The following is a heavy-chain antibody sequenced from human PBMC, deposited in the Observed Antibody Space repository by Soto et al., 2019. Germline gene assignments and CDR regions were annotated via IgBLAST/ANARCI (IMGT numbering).Heavy chain of an antibody. D-gene: IGHD3-22*01. Sequence: GGSLRLSCAASGFSVSSNYMTWVRQAPGKGLEWVSVIFSDGSTYYADSVKGRFTIYRHNSKNTLYLQINSLRAEDTAVYYCSRDSYITVVIVRFDYWGHGTLVTVTA. CDR3: SRDSYITVVIVRFDY. CDR1: GFSVSSNY. J-gene: IGHJ4*01. CDR2: IFSDGST. V-gene: IGHV3-53*04.